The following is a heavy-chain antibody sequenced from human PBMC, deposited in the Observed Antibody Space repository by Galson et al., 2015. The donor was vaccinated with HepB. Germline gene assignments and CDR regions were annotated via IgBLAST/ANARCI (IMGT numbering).Heavy chain of an antibody. D-gene: IGHD6-6*01. CDR3: ASLYSSSTGDYYYYMDV. V-gene: IGHV1-69*04. CDR1: GGTFSSYA. J-gene: IGHJ6*03. CDR2: IIPILGIA. Sequence: SVKVSCKASGGTFSSYAISWVRQAPGQGLEWMGRIIPILGIANYAQKFQGRVTITADKSTSTAYMGLSSLRSEDTAVYYCASLYSSSTGDYYYYMDVWGKGTTVTVSS.